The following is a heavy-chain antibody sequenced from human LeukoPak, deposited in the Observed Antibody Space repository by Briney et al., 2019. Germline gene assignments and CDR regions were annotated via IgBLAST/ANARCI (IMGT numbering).Heavy chain of an antibody. J-gene: IGHJ5*02. V-gene: IGHV4-59*01. D-gene: IGHD6-13*01. CDR1: GGSISSYY. CDR2: IYYSGST. CDR3: ARDREAAAGNGWFDP. Sequence: SETLSLTCTVSGGSISSYYWRWIRQPPGKGLEWIGYIYYSGSTNYNPSLKSRVTISVDTSKNQFSLKLSSVTAADTAVYYCARDREAAAGNGWFDPWGQGTLVTVSS.